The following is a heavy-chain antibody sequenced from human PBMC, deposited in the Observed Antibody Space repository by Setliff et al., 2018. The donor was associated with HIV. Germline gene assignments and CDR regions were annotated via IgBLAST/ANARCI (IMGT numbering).Heavy chain of an antibody. CDR1: GGSISSHY. CDR2: IYYSGST. V-gene: IGHV4-59*11. Sequence: SETLSLTCTVSGGSISSHYWSWIRQPPGMGLEWVGSIYYSGSTNYNPSLKSRVTISVDTSKNQFSLKLSSVTAADTAVYYCASTYCGGDCYSRYFQHWGQGTLVTVSS. J-gene: IGHJ1*01. CDR3: ASTYCGGDCYSRYFQH. D-gene: IGHD2-21*02.